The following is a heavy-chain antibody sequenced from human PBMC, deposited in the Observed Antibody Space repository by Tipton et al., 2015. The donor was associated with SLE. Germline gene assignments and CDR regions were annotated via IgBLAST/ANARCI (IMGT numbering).Heavy chain of an antibody. V-gene: IGHV3-21*03. CDR3: ARDDTPGAFDI. D-gene: IGHD2-2*02. Sequence: SLRLSCAASGFTFSGYYMSWIRRAPGKGLEWVSSSSSSSSYIYYADPVKGRFTISRDNAKNPLYLQMNSLRAEDTAVYYCARDDTPGAFDIWGQGTMGTVSS. CDR1: GFTFSGYY. CDR2: SSSSSSYI. J-gene: IGHJ3*02.